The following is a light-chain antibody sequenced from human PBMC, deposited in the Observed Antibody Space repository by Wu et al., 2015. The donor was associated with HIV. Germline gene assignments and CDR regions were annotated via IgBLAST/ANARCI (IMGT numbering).Light chain of an antibody. J-gene: IGKJ2*01. CDR1: QSVASF. V-gene: IGKV3D-15*01. CDR3: QQYNNWPRT. Sequence: EIVLTQFPATLSLSPGERATLSCRASQSVASFLAWYQQKPGQAPRLLIYGTFRRATGIPARFSGSGSGTEFTLTISNMQSEDFAVYYCQQYNNWPRTFGQGTKLQVK. CDR2: GTF.